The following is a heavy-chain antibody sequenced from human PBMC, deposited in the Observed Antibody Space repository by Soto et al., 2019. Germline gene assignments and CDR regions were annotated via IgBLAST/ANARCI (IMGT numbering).Heavy chain of an antibody. J-gene: IGHJ4*02. V-gene: IGHV1-18*01. CDR2: ISAYNVNT. CDR3: ARVSGSGTQSAFFFAY. D-gene: IGHD3-10*01. CDR1: GYSFTTSG. Sequence: QVQLVQSGAEVRKPGASVMVSCKAYGYSFTTSGISSVRQAPGQGLEWMGWISAYNVNTNYAQKLQGRVTMTTDTSTSTAYMELRSLRSDDTAVYYCARVSGSGTQSAFFFAYWGQGTLVTVSS.